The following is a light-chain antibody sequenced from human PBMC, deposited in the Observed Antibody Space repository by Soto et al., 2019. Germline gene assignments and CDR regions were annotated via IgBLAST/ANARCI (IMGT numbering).Light chain of an antibody. CDR3: QQYGSSSLT. J-gene: IGKJ4*01. CDR1: QSVSSSY. Sequence: IVMTQSPGTLSLSPGERATLSCRASQSVSSSYLAWYQQKPGQPPRLLIYAASSRATGIPDRFSGSGSGTDFTLTISRLEPEDFAVYYCQQYGSSSLTFGGGTKV. V-gene: IGKV3-20*01. CDR2: AAS.